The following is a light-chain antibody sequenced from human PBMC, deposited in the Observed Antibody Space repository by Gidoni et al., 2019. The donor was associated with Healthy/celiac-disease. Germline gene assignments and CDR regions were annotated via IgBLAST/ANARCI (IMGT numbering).Light chain of an antibody. CDR2: DAS. CDR1: QSVSSY. Sequence: DIVLTQSPATLSLSPGERATLSGRASQSVSSYLAWYQQKPGQAPMLLIYDASNRATGIPARFSGSGSGTDFTLTISILEPEDFAVYYCQQRSNWPPGITFGPGTNVDIQ. V-gene: IGKV3-11*01. J-gene: IGKJ3*01. CDR3: QQRSNWPPGIT.